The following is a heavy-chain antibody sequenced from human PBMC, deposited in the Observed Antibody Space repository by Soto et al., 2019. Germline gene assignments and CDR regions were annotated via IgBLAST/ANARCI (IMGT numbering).Heavy chain of an antibody. CDR1: GFTVSSNY. CDR2: IYSGGST. D-gene: IGHD6-13*01. V-gene: IGHV3-53*02. CDR3: ARSCRAIAAAGIGFDP. J-gene: IGHJ5*02. Sequence: EVQLVETGGGLIQPGGSLRLSCAASGFTVSSNYMCWVRQAPGVGLEWVPVIYSGGSTYAADSVKGRFTISRDKSKNTRYLQRNSVRAEDTAGDYCARSCRAIAAAGIGFDPWGQGTLGTVSS.